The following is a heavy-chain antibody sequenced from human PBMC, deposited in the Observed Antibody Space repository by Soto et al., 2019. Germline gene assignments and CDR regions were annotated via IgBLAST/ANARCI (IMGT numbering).Heavy chain of an antibody. Sequence: EVQLVESGGGLVKPGGSLRLSCAASGFTFSSYSMNWVRQAPGKGLEWVSSISSSSSYIYYADSVKGRFTISRDNAKNSLYLQVNSLRAEDTAVYYCARDSSSWYLLGSDYWGQGTLVTVSS. CDR1: GFTFSSYS. J-gene: IGHJ4*02. V-gene: IGHV3-21*01. CDR2: ISSSSSYI. CDR3: ARDSSSWYLLGSDY. D-gene: IGHD6-13*01.